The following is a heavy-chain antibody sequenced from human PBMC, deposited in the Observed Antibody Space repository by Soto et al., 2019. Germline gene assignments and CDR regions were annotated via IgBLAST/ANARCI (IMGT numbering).Heavy chain of an antibody. CDR3: ARLHSSSSSGMDV. CDR1: GYSFTSYW. Sequence: PGESLKISCKGSGYSFTSYWISWVRQMTGKGLEWMGRIDTSDSYTNYSPSFQGHVTISADKSISTAYLQWSSLKASDTAMYDCARLHSSSSSGMDVWGQGTTVTVAS. V-gene: IGHV5-10-1*01. CDR2: IDTSDSYT. D-gene: IGHD6-6*01. J-gene: IGHJ6*02.